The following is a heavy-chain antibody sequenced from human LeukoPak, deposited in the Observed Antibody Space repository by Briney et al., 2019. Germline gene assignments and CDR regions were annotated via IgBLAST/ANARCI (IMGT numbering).Heavy chain of an antibody. Sequence: ASVKVSCKASGYTFTGYYMHWVRQAPGQGLEWMGRINPNSGGTNYAQKFQGRVTMTRDTSTSTVYMELSSLRSEDTAVYYCARAHDYYDSSGSISDYWGQGTLVTVSS. CDR2: INPNSGGT. D-gene: IGHD3-22*01. CDR1: GYTFTGYY. V-gene: IGHV1-2*06. CDR3: ARAHDYYDSSGSISDY. J-gene: IGHJ4*02.